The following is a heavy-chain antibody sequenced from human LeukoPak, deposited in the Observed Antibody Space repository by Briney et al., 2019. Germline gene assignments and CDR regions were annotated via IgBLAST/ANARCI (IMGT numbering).Heavy chain of an antibody. J-gene: IGHJ4*02. CDR1: GGSISSYY. D-gene: IGHD3-10*01. Sequence: SETLSLTCTVSGGSISSYYWSWIRQPAGKGLEWIGRIYTSGSTNYNPSLKSRVTMSVDTSKNQFSLKLSSVTAADTAVYYCALFYYGSGSYPPAPYYFDYWGQGTLVTVSS. CDR3: ALFYYGSGSYPPAPYYFDY. CDR2: IYTSGST. V-gene: IGHV4-4*07.